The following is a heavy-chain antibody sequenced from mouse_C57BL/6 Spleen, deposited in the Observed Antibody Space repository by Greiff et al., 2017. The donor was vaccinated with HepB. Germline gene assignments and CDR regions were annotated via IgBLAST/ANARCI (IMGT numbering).Heavy chain of an antibody. CDR3: ARDSPGSSYDY. CDR2: IHYDGSCT. J-gene: IGHJ2*01. V-gene: IGHV5-16*01. D-gene: IGHD1-1*01. CDR1: GFPFSDYS. Sequence: EVQLMESEGGLVQPGSSMKLSCTASGFPFSDYSMAWVRQVPEKGLEWVANIHYDGSCTYYLDSLKSRFILSRDNAKNILYLQMSSLKSEDTATYYCARDSPGSSYDYWGQGTTLTGSS.